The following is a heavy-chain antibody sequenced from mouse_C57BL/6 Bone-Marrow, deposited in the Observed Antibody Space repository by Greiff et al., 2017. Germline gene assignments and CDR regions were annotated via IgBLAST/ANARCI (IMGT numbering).Heavy chain of an antibody. V-gene: IGHV1-18*01. CDR3: ARKGLFYGSSYWAMDY. CDR2: INPNNGGT. J-gene: IGHJ4*01. Sequence: EVQLQQSGPELVKPGASVKIPCKASGYTFTDYNMDWVKQSHGKSLEWIGDINPNNGGTIYNQKFKGKATLTVDKSSSTAYMELRSLTSEDTAVYDCARKGLFYGSSYWAMDYWGQGTSVTVSS. CDR1: GYTFTDYN. D-gene: IGHD1-1*01.